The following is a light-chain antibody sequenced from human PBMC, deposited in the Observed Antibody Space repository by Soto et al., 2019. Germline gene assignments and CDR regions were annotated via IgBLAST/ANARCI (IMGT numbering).Light chain of an antibody. CDR2: GAS. CDR1: QSVSSSY. Sequence: EIVLTQSPGTLSLSPGERATLSCRASQSVSSSYLAWYQQKPCQAPRLLIYGASSRATGIPERFSGSGSGTDFTLTISRLEPEDFAVYYCQQYGSSPLTFGGGTKVEIK. CDR3: QQYGSSPLT. V-gene: IGKV3-20*01. J-gene: IGKJ4*01.